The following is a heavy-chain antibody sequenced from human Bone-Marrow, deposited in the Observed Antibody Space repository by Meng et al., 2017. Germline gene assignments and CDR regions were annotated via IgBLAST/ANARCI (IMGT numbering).Heavy chain of an antibody. Sequence: QVQLVQSGAEVKKPGASVKLSCKTSGYTFTGYYMHWVRQAPGQGLVWMGRINPNSGGTNYAQKFQGRVTMTRDTSISTAYMELSRLRSDDTAVYYCARVPTIQGGFDPWGQGTLVTVSS. J-gene: IGHJ5*02. V-gene: IGHV1-2*06. CDR1: GYTFTGYY. D-gene: IGHD2-15*01. CDR2: INPNSGGT. CDR3: ARVPTIQGGFDP.